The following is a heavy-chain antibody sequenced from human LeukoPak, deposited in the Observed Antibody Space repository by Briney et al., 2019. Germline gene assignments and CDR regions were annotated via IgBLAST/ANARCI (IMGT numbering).Heavy chain of an antibody. D-gene: IGHD1/OR15-1a*01. CDR1: GYTFTSYG. J-gene: IGHJ6*03. CDR2: MNPNSGNT. Sequence: ASVKVSCKASGYTFTSYGINWVRQATGQGLEWMGWMNPNSGNTGYAQKFQGRVTITRNTSISTAYMELSSLRSEDTAVYYCARGLVERGQPTYYMDVWGKGTTVTVSS. V-gene: IGHV1-8*03. CDR3: ARGLVERGQPTYYMDV.